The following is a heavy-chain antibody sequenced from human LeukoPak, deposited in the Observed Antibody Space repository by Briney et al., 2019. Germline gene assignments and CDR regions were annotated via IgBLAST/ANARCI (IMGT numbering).Heavy chain of an antibody. CDR1: GFTFSSYS. CDR2: ISSSSSYI. Sequence: GGALRLSCAASGFTFSSYSMNWVRQAPGKGLEWVSSISSSSSYIYYADSVKGRFTISRDNAKNSLYLQMNSLRAEDTAVYYCAGVRTVVTPYYYYGMDVWGQGTTVTVSS. J-gene: IGHJ6*02. CDR3: AGVRTVVTPYYYYGMDV. V-gene: IGHV3-21*01. D-gene: IGHD4-23*01.